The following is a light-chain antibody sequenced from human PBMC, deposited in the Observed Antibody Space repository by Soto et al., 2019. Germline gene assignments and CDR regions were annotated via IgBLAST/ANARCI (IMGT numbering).Light chain of an antibody. V-gene: IGKV1-9*01. J-gene: IGKJ4*02. CDR3: LQQNSYPVT. CDR2: AAS. Sequence: IQLTQSPPSLSSSVRVSVTITSLASQGISSYLAWYQQKPGKAPKLLIYAASTLQSGVPSRFSGSGSGTEFTLTISSLQPEDFATYHCLQQNSYPVTFGGGTKVDIK. CDR1: QGISSY.